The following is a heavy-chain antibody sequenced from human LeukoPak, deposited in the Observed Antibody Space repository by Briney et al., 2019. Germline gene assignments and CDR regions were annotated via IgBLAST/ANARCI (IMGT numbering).Heavy chain of an antibody. J-gene: IGHJ5*02. CDR1: GGSISSGGYY. CDR2: IYYSGST. Sequence: SETLSLTCTVSGGSISSGGYYWSWIRQHPGKGLEWIGYIYYSGSTYYNPSLKSRVTISVDTSKNQFSLKLSSVTAADTAVYYCARVVPAAMGNWFDPWGQGTLVTVSS. D-gene: IGHD2-2*01. V-gene: IGHV4-31*03. CDR3: ARVVPAAMGNWFDP.